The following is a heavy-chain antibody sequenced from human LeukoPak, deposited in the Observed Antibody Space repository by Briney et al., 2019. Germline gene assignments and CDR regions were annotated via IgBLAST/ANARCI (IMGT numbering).Heavy chain of an antibody. D-gene: IGHD6-13*01. CDR2: ISGSGSYT. J-gene: IGHJ4*02. CDR1: GFTFSDYY. V-gene: IGHV3-11*06. CDR3: ARVGSIAAAGTPDY. Sequence: GGSLRLSCAASGFTFSDYYMTWIRQAPGKGLEWLSYISGSGSYTNYADSVKDRFTTSRDNAENSLYLQMNSLRAEDTAVYYCARVGSIAAAGTPDYWGQGTLVTVSS.